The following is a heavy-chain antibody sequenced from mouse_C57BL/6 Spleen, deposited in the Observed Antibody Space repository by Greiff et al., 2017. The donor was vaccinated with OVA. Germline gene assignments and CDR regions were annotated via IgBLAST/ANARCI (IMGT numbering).Heavy chain of an antibody. CDR2: IYPRSGNT. V-gene: IGHV1-81*01. CDR3: ARGVITTVVAPSAMDY. Sequence: QVQLQQSGAELARPGASVKLSCKASGYTFTSYGISWVKQRTGQGLEWIGEIYPRSGNTYYNEKFKGKAPLTADKSSSTAYMELRSLTSEDSAVYFCARGVITTVVAPSAMDYWGQGTSVTVSS. CDR1: GYTFTSYG. J-gene: IGHJ4*01. D-gene: IGHD1-1*01.